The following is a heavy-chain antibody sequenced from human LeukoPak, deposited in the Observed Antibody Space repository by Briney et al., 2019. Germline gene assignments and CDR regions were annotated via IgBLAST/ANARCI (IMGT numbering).Heavy chain of an antibody. V-gene: IGHV4-59*12. Sequence: PSETLSLTCTVSGGSISSYYWSWIRQPPGKGLEWIGYIYYSGSTNYNPSLKSRVTISVDTSKNQFSLKLSSVAAADTAVYYCARVSQGKQWLAQRENWFDPWGQGTLVTVSS. CDR1: GGSISSYY. D-gene: IGHD6-19*01. CDR3: ARVSQGKQWLAQRENWFDP. CDR2: IYYSGST. J-gene: IGHJ5*02.